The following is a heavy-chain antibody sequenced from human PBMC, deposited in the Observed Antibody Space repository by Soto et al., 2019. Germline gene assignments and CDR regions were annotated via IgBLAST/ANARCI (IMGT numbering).Heavy chain of an antibody. V-gene: IGHV3-33*08. Sequence: VGSLRLSCAASGFTFSSYSMNWVRQAPGKGLEWVAVIWYDGSNKYYADSVKGRFTISRDNSKNTLYLQMNSLRAEDTAVYYCARDGGAPGYCSSTSCYLEYYFDYWGQGTLVTVSS. D-gene: IGHD2-2*01. CDR2: IWYDGSNK. J-gene: IGHJ4*02. CDR3: ARDGGAPGYCSSTSCYLEYYFDY. CDR1: GFTFSSYS.